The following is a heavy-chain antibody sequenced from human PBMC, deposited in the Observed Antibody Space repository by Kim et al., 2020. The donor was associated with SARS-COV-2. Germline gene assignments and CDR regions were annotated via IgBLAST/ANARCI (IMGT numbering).Heavy chain of an antibody. Sequence: STHDNPSLKSRVTISVDTSNNQFSLKLISVTAADTAVYYCARWFGNSFDYWGLGTLVTVSS. CDR2: ST. V-gene: IGHV4-39*01. D-gene: IGHD3-16*01. J-gene: IGHJ4*02. CDR3: ARWFGNSFDY.